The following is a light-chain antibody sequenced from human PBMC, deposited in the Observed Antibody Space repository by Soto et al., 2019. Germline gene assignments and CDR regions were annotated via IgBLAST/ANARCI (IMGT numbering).Light chain of an antibody. J-gene: IGKJ5*01. CDR2: GAS. V-gene: IGKV3-20*01. Sequence: EIVLPQSPGTLSLSPGERATLSCRASQSVSSSYLAWYQQKPGQAPRLLLYGASSRATGIPDRFSGSGSGTDFTLTISRLEPEYFAVYYCQQYGSSPRSITFGQGTRLEIK. CDR1: QSVSSSY. CDR3: QQYGSSPRSIT.